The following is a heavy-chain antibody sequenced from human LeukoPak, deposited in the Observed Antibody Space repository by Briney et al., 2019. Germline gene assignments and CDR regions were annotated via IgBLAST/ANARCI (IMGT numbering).Heavy chain of an antibody. CDR1: GGTFSSYA. V-gene: IGHV1-69*13. D-gene: IGHD3-22*01. CDR3: ARESLLRDYYDSSGYYYFDY. Sequence: SVKVSCKASGGTFSSYAISWVRQAPGQGLEWMGGIIPIFGTANYAQKFQGRVTITADESTSTAYMELSSLRSEDAAVYYCARESLLRDYYDSSGYYYFDYWGQGTLVTVSS. CDR2: IIPIFGTA. J-gene: IGHJ4*02.